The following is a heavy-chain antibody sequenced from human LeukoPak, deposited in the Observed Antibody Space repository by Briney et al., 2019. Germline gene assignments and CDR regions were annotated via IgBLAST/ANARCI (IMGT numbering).Heavy chain of an antibody. CDR1: GYTFTDYY. J-gene: IGHJ6*02. CDR3: ARDRCSSTSCYRPYYYGMDV. Sequence: ASVKVSCKASGYTFTDYYMHWVRQAPGQGLEWMGWINPNSGGTNYAQKFQGWVTMTRDTSISTAYMELSRLRSDDTAVYYCARDRCSSTSCYRPYYYGMDVWGQGTTVTVSS. D-gene: IGHD2-2*01. V-gene: IGHV1-2*04. CDR2: INPNSGGT.